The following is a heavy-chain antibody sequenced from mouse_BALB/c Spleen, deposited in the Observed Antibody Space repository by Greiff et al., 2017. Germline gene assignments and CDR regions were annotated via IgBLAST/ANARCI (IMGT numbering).Heavy chain of an antibody. D-gene: IGHD2-4*01. Sequence: VQLQQSGAELMKPGASVKISCKATGYTFSSYWIEWVKQRPGHGLEWIGEILPGSGSTNYNEKVKGKATFTADTSSNTAYMQLSSLTSEDSAVYYCARRAPMIGYAMDYWGQGTSVTVSS. CDR3: ARRAPMIGYAMDY. J-gene: IGHJ4*01. CDR2: ILPGSGST. CDR1: GYTFSSYW. V-gene: IGHV1-9*01.